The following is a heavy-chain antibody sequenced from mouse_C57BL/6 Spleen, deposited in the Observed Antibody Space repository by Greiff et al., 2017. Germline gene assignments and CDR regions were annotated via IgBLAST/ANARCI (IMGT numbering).Heavy chain of an antibody. J-gene: IGHJ2*01. V-gene: IGHV5-4*01. D-gene: IGHD2-1*01. CDR2: ISDGGSYT. CDR3: AREGGNLVDTFDY. Sequence: EVKVEESGGGLVKPGGSLKLSCAASGFTFSSYAMSWVRQTPEKRLEWVATISDGGSYTYYPDNVKGRFTISRDNAKNNLYLQMSHLKSEDTAMYYCAREGGNLVDTFDYWGQGTTLTVSS. CDR1: GFTFSSYA.